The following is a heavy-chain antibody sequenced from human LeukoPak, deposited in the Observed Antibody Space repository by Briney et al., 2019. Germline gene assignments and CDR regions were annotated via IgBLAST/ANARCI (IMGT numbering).Heavy chain of an antibody. CDR1: GGSFSSYV. CDR2: INAGNGNT. J-gene: IGHJ4*02. CDR3: ARDLKPLWFGESRYYFDY. V-gene: IGHV1-3*01. D-gene: IGHD3-10*01. Sequence: GASVKVSCKASGGSFSSYVITWVRQAPGQRLEWMGWINAGNGNTKYSQKFQGRVTITRDTSASTAYMELSSLRSEDTAVYYCARDLKPLWFGESRYYFDYWGQGTLVTVSS.